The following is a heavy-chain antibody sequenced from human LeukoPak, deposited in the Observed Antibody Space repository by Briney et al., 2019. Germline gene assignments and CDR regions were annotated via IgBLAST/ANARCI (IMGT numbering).Heavy chain of an antibody. V-gene: IGHV3-74*01. J-gene: IGHJ3*02. D-gene: IGHD2-21*02. Sequence: GGSLRPSCAASGFTFSKYWVHWVRQAPGKGLVWVSRINGDGSTSVYADSVKGRFTISRDNAKNMLFLQVNSLRAEDTAVYYCARSVTARAFDIWGQGTVVTVSS. CDR2: INGDGSTS. CDR3: ARSVTARAFDI. CDR1: GFTFSKYW.